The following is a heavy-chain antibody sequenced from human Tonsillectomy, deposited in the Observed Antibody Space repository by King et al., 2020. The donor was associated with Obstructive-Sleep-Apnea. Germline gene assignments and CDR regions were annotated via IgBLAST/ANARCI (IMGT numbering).Heavy chain of an antibody. J-gene: IGHJ6*02. CDR2: IRSKAFGGTT. Sequence: VQLVESGGGLVQPGRSLRLSCTASGFTSRDYDVSWFRQAPGKGLEWVGFIRSKAFGGTTEYAASVKGRFTISRDDSKSIAYLQMNSLKTEDTGMYYCTRVNRELAIIWFVRDYGMDVWGQGTTVIVSS. D-gene: IGHD3-10*01. CDR1: GFTSRDYD. V-gene: IGHV3-49*03. CDR3: TRVNRELAIIWFVRDYGMDV.